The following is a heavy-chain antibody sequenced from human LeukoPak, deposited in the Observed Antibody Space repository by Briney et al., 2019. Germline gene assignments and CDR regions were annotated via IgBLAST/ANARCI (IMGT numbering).Heavy chain of an antibody. CDR3: AREDLIYCSGGSCYPYFDY. V-gene: IGHV1-69*04. Sequence: VASVKVSCKASGGTFSSYAISWVRQAPGQGLEWMGRIIPILGITIYAQKFQGRVTITADKSTSTAYMELSSLRSEDTAVHFCAREDLIYCSGGSCYPYFDYWGQGTLVTVSS. CDR1: GGTFSSYA. D-gene: IGHD2-15*01. J-gene: IGHJ4*02. CDR2: IIPILGIT.